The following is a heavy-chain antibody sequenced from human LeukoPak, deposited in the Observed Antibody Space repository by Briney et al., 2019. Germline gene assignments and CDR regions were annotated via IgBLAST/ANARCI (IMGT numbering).Heavy chain of an antibody. V-gene: IGHV4-61*02. Sequence: SETLSLTCSVSGGSISSGSYFWSWLRQPAGKGLEWIGRIYTSGSTNYNPSLKSRVTISVDTSKTHFSLKLTSVTAADTAVYYCARVGGGPDYWGQGTLVTVSS. J-gene: IGHJ4*02. D-gene: IGHD2-15*01. CDR2: IYTSGST. CDR1: GGSISSGSYF. CDR3: ARVGGGPDY.